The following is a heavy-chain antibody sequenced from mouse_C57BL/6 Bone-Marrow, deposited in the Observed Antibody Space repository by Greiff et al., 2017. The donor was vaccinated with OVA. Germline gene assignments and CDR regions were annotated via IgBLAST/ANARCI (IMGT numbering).Heavy chain of an antibody. CDR1: GFTFSDYG. J-gene: IGHJ2*01. V-gene: IGHV5-17*01. CDR3: ARAWVLDY. Sequence: EVQLQESGGGLVKPGGSLKLSCAASGFTFSDYGMHWVRQAPEKGLEWVAYISSGSSTIYYADTATGRFTISRDNAKNTLFLQMTSLRSEDTAMYYCARAWVLDYWGQGTTLTVSS. CDR2: ISSGSSTI. D-gene: IGHD4-1*01.